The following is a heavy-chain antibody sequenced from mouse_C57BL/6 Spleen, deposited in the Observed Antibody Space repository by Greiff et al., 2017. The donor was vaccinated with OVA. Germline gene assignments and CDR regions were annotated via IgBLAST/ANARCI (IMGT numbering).Heavy chain of an antibody. CDR3: TRKKSQSNYEYYCDY. D-gene: IGHD2-5*01. J-gene: IGHJ2*01. CDR1: GFTFSSYA. V-gene: IGHV5-9-1*02. Sequence: EVKLMESGEGLVKPGGSLKLSCAASGFTFSSYAMSWVRQTPEKRLEWVAYISSGGDYIYYADTVKGRFTISRDNARNTLYLQMSSLKSEDTAMYYWTRKKSQSNYEYYCDYWGQGTTLTVSS. CDR2: ISSGGDYI.